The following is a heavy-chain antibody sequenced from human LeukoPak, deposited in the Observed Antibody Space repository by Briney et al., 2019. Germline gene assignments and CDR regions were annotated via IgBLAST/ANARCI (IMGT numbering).Heavy chain of an antibody. CDR1: GGSISSSSYY. D-gene: IGHD5-12*01. V-gene: IGHV4-39*07. CDR2: INYRGNT. CDR3: ARGPRGVATIWYYYYYYMDV. J-gene: IGHJ6*03. Sequence: PSETLSLTCTVSGGSISSSSYYWGWIRQPPGKGLDWIGIINYRGNTYYNPSLKSRVTISVDTSKNQFSLKLSSVTAADTAVYYCARGPRGVATIWYYYYYYMDVWGKGTTVTVSS.